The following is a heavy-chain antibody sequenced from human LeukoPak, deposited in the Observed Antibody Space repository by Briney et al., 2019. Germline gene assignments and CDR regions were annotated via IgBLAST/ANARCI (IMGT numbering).Heavy chain of an antibody. CDR2: ISSNGGST. J-gene: IGHJ4*02. Sequence: PGGSLRLSCAASGFTFSSYAMHWVRQAPGKGLEYVSAISSNGGSTYYANSVKGRFTISRDNSKNTPYLQMGSLRAEDMAVYYCARGALGGAVAAYYFDYWGQGTLVTVSS. D-gene: IGHD6-19*01. V-gene: IGHV3-64*01. CDR3: ARGALGGAVAAYYFDY. CDR1: GFTFSSYA.